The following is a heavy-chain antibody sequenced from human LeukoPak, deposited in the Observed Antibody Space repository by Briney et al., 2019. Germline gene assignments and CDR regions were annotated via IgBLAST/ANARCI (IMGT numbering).Heavy chain of an antibody. CDR1: EYTFTGYY. J-gene: IGHJ4*02. CDR2: NNPNSGGA. Sequence: ASVKASCKASEYTFTGYYIHWVRQAPGQGLEWMGWNNPNSGGANYAQKFQGRVTMTRDSSISTVYMELTRLKSDDTAIYYCATLDQVDYWGLGTLVTVSS. D-gene: IGHD1/OR15-1a*01. CDR3: ATLDQVDY. V-gene: IGHV1-2*02.